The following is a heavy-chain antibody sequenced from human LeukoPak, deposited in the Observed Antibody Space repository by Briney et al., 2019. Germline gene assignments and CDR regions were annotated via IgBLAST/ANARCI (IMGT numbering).Heavy chain of an antibody. V-gene: IGHV3-48*02. CDR1: GFPFGSYS. Sequence: PGGSLRLSCAASGFPFGSYSMTWVRQAPGKGLEWVSYISSSSSTIYYADSVKGRLTISRDNAKNSLYLQMDSLRDEDTAVYYCAPHRDGSYPFDYWGQGTLVTVSS. CDR2: ISSSSSTI. J-gene: IGHJ4*02. CDR3: APHRDGSYPFDY. D-gene: IGHD1-26*01.